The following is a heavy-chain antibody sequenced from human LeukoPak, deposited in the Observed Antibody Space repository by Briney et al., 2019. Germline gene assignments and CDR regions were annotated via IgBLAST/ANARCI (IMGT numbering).Heavy chain of an antibody. Sequence: GASVKVSCKVSGYTLTELSMHWVRQAPGKGLEWMGGFDPEDGETIYAQKFQGRVTMTGDTSTDTAYMDLSSLRSEDTAVYYCATDFVVVPAAMGSSGFDPWGQGTLVTVSS. D-gene: IGHD2-2*01. V-gene: IGHV1-24*01. J-gene: IGHJ5*02. CDR1: GYTLTELS. CDR3: ATDFVVVPAAMGSSGFDP. CDR2: FDPEDGET.